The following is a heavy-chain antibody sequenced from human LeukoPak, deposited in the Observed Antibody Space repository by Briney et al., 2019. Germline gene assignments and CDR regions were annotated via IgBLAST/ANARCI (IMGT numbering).Heavy chain of an antibody. CDR2: ISYDGSNK. CDR1: GFTFSSYA. V-gene: IGHV3-30-3*01. J-gene: IGHJ6*02. D-gene: IGHD3-10*01. CDR3: ARDRRTYYGSGSYYYGMDV. Sequence: GGSLRLSCAASGFTFSSYALHWVRQAPGKGLEWVAAISYDGSNKYYADSVKGRFTISRDNSKNTLYLQMSSLRAEDTAVYYCARDRRTYYGSGSYYYGMDVWGQGTTVTVSS.